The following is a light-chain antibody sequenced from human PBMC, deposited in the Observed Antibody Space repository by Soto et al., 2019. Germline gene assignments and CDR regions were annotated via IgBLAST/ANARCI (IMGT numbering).Light chain of an antibody. J-gene: IGKJ2*01. CDR3: YQYNNSPYT. CDR1: QGLSASY. Sequence: IVLTQSPGTLSLSPGERATLSCRASQGLSASYLAWYQQKPGQAPRLLISGASNRATGISARFSGSGSGTDFTLTITRLEPEDFAIYYCYQYNNSPYTFGQGTKLEIK. V-gene: IGKV3-20*01. CDR2: GAS.